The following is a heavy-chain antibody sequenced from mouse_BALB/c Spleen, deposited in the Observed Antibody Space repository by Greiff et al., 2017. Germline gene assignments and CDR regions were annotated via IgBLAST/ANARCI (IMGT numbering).Heavy chain of an antibody. J-gene: IGHJ4*01. V-gene: IGHV5-6-5*01. CDR2: ISSGGST. CDR3: ARLVLRLEAMDY. D-gene: IGHD1-2*01. Sequence: DVKLVESGGGLVKPGGSLKLSCAASGFTFSSYAMSWVRQTPEKRLEWVASISSGGSTYYPDSVKGRFTISRDNARNILYLQMSSLRSEDTAMYYCARLVLRLEAMDYWGQGTSVTVSS. CDR1: GFTFSSYA.